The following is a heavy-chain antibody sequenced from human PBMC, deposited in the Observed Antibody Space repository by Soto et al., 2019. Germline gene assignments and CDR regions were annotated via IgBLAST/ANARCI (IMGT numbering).Heavy chain of an antibody. D-gene: IGHD4-4*01. J-gene: IGHJ5*02. CDR1: GFTFSGYW. CDR3: ARDPRNLGLDP. Sequence: GGSLRLSCAASGFTFSGYWMYWVRQSPGKGLVWVSRIDGDGTSTGYADSVKGRFTISRDNAKNTLYLQMNSLRADDTAVYYCARDPRNLGLDPWGLGTLVTVSS. CDR2: IDGDGTST. V-gene: IGHV3-74*01.